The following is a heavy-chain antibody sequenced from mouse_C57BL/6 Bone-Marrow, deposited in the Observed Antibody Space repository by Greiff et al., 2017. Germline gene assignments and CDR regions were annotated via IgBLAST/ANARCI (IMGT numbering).Heavy chain of an antibody. CDR2: IDPENGDT. Sequence: EVKLMESGAELVRPGASVKLSCTASGFNIKDDYMHWVKQRPEQGLEWIGWIDPENGDTEYASKFQGKATITADTSSNTAYLQLSSLTSEDTAVYYCTTDWDEAWFAYWGQGTLVTVSA. D-gene: IGHD4-1*01. CDR3: TTDWDEAWFAY. CDR1: GFNIKDDY. J-gene: IGHJ3*01. V-gene: IGHV14-4*01.